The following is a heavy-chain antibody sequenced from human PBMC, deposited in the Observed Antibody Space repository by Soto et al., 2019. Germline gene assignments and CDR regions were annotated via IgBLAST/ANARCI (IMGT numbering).Heavy chain of an antibody. CDR3: TSDVGHMSLPLFSS. D-gene: IGHD1-26*01. Sequence: EVQLVESGGGLVEPGGSLRLSCAASGFSFTDAWMGWVRQAPGKGLEWVGRIKSRTHGGTADFPAPVKGRFSISRDDSKSLLYLQMSSLQTEDTAVYHCTSDVGHMSLPLFSSWGQGTLVNVSS. V-gene: IGHV3-15*01. CDR2: IKSRTHGGTA. CDR1: GFSFTDAW. J-gene: IGHJ5*02.